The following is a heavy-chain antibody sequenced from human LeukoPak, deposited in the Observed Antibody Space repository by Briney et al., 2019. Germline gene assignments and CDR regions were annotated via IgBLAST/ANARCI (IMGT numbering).Heavy chain of an antibody. D-gene: IGHD3-10*01. Sequence: PGRSLRLSCAASGFTFDDYGIHWVRQAPGKGLEGGAGIIWKSGSMDYADSVEGRFTISRDNAKNSLYLKMTSLTAADTALYYCAKDIGLRDYYGSAIYAFDIWGQGTMVTVSS. CDR3: AKDIGLRDYYGSAIYAFDI. CDR1: GFTFDDYG. CDR2: IIWKSGSM. J-gene: IGHJ3*02. V-gene: IGHV3-9*01.